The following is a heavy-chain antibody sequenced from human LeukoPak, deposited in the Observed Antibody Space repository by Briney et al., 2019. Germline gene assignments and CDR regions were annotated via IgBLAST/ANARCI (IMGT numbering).Heavy chain of an antibody. CDR2: ISSNGATT. J-gene: IGHJ4*02. CDR1: GFTFSSYA. CDR3: ARRGYNYGFDY. V-gene: IGHV3-64*01. Sequence: GGSLRLSCAASGFTFSSYAMYWVRQAPGKGLEYVSGISSNGATTYYANSVKGRFTISRDNSKTTLYLQMGSLRAEDMAVYYCARRGYNYGFDYWGQGTLVTVSS. D-gene: IGHD5-18*01.